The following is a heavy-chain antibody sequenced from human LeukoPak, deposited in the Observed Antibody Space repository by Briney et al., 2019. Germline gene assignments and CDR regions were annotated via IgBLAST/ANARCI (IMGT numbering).Heavy chain of an antibody. V-gene: IGHV4-34*01. CDR2: INHSGST. CDR1: GGSFSGYY. Sequence: PSETLSLTCAVYGGSFSGYYWSWIRQPPGKGLEWIGEINHSGSTNYNPSLKSRVTISVDTSKNQFSLKLSSVTAAVTAVYYCARSPGYSSYWFDPWGQGTLVTVSS. D-gene: IGHD5-18*01. J-gene: IGHJ5*02. CDR3: ARSPGYSSYWFDP.